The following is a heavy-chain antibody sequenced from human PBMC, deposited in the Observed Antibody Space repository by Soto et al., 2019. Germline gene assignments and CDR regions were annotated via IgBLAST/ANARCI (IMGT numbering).Heavy chain of an antibody. V-gene: IGHV4-39*01. Sequence: SETLSLTCTVSGGSISSSSYYWGWIRQPPGKGLEWIGSIYYSGSTYYNPSLKSRVTISVDTSKNQFSLKLSSVTAADTAVYYCARLSPVVVVAATSLEWFDPWGQGTLVTVSS. CDR3: ARLSPVVVVAATSLEWFDP. J-gene: IGHJ5*02. CDR1: GGSISSSSYY. CDR2: IYYSGST. D-gene: IGHD2-15*01.